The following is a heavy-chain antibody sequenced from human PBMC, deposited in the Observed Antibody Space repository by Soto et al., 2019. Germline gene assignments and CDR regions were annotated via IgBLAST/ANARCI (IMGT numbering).Heavy chain of an antibody. CDR2: IHPSDSNT. D-gene: IGHD6-6*01. CDR1: GYSFTRYW. V-gene: IGHV5-51*01. Sequence: PVESLTISCTVSGYSFTRYWIVWVLQMPGKGLEWMGIIHPSDSNTKYSPSFQGQVTISADKSTSTAYLQWRSLKASDTAMYYCARSQYSSSSIDYWGQGTLVTVSS. J-gene: IGHJ4*02. CDR3: ARSQYSSSSIDY.